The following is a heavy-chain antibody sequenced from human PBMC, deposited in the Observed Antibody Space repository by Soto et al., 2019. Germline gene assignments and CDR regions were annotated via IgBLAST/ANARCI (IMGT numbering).Heavy chain of an antibody. CDR3: AKHFVNGEIDY. CDR2: IGSSGGVT. V-gene: IGHV3-23*01. Sequence: EVQLLESGGGLVQPGGSLRLSCVASGFTFSTYAMSWVRQAPGKGLEWVSIIGSSGGVTVYADSVKGRFTISRDNSKNTLYLQMNSLTAEDTAVYYCAKHFVNGEIDYWGQGTRVTVSS. D-gene: IGHD3-10*01. CDR1: GFTFSTYA. J-gene: IGHJ4*02.